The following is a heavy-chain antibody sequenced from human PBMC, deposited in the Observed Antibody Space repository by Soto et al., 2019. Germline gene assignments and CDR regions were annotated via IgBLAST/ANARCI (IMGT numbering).Heavy chain of an antibody. D-gene: IGHD3-10*01. V-gene: IGHV4-39*01. J-gene: IGHJ5*02. CDR3: AGRSSLASVQVYFGEISNYNWFDP. CDR2: IYHSGST. CDR1: NGSISSAIYY. Sequence: SETLSLTCTVSNGSISSAIYYWGWIRQPPGKGLEWIGSIYHSGSTYYNPSLQGRVTISVDTSKNQFSLKLSSVTAADTAVYFRAGRSSLASVQVYFGEISNYNWFDPWGQGTLVTVSS.